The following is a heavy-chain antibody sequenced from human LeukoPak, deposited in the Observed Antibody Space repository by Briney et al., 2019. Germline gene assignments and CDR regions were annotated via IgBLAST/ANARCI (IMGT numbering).Heavy chain of an antibody. D-gene: IGHD1-26*01. V-gene: IGHV3-73*01. Sequence: GGSLRLSCEGSGFTFSAFVIHWVRQASGKGLEWVGRIRSKSNNYLSAYAASVKARFTISRDDSENTAFLQMNSLKTEDTAVYYCTSGTDGYWGQGTLVTVSS. CDR2: IRSKSNNYLS. J-gene: IGHJ4*02. CDR3: TSGTDGY. CDR1: GFTFSAFV.